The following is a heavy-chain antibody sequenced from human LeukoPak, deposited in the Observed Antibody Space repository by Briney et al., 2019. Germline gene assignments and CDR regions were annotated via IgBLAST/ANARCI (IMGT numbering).Heavy chain of an antibody. D-gene: IGHD3-22*01. CDR2: ISGSGDNT. CDR3: AKGSYYDSSGSFYFDY. J-gene: IGHJ4*02. CDR1: GFTFSSYA. V-gene: IGHV3-23*01. Sequence: GGSLRLSCAASGFTFSSYAMSWVRQAPGRGLEWVSGISGSGDNTYYADSVRGRFTISRDNSKNTLYVQVNSLGTEDTAAYYCAKGSYYDSSGSFYFDYWGQGTLVTVSS.